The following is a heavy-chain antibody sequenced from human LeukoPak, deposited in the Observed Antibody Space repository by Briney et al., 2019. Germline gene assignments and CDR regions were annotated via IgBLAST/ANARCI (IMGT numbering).Heavy chain of an antibody. J-gene: IGHJ4*02. D-gene: IGHD4-17*01. V-gene: IGHV4-59*01. CDR3: ARERNDYGDSYYFDY. CDR2: IYYSGST. CDR1: GDSINDYY. Sequence: PSETLSLTCSVSGDSINDYYWSWIRQPPGKGLEWIGYIYYSGSTNYNPSLKSRVTISVDTSKNQFSLKLSSVTAADTAVYYCARERNDYGDSYYFDYWGQGTLVTVSS.